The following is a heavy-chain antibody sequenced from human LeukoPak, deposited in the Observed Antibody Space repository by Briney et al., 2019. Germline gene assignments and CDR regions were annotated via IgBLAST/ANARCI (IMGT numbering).Heavy chain of an antibody. D-gene: IGHD4-17*01. Sequence: SETLSLTCTVSGGSINNSTYYWGWIRQPPGKGLEWIGSICYGGSTYYNPSIMSRVTISVDTSKNQFSLELSSVTAADTAVYYCARRRYGDYWNPFDTWGQGTLVIVSS. J-gene: IGHJ5*02. CDR1: GGSINNSTYY. CDR3: ARRRYGDYWNPFDT. V-gene: IGHV4-39*01. CDR2: ICYGGST.